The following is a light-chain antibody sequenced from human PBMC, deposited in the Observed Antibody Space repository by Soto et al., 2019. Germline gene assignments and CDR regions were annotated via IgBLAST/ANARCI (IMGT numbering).Light chain of an antibody. V-gene: IGKV3-20*01. CDR2: GAS. CDR3: QQYGGSPRT. CDR1: ESVSSNY. J-gene: IGKJ1*01. Sequence: EIVLTQSPGTLSLSPGERATLSCRASESVSSNYLAWYQQKPGQAPRLLTYGASTRATGVPDRFSGSGSGTDFTLSISRLEPEDFALYYCQQYGGSPRTFGQGTKVEIK.